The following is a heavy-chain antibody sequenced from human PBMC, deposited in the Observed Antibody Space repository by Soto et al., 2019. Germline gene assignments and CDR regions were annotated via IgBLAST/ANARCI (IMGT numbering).Heavy chain of an antibody. Sequence: QVQLVQSGAEVKKPGASVKVSCKASGYTFTSFYMHWVRQAPGQGLEWMGIINPSGGSTSYAQKFQGRVTMTRDTSTSTVYMELSSLRSEDTAVYYCARDRIVGATTLAFDYWGQGTLVTVSS. CDR2: INPSGGST. CDR1: GYTFTSFY. J-gene: IGHJ4*02. CDR3: ARDRIVGATTLAFDY. D-gene: IGHD1-26*01. V-gene: IGHV1-46*01.